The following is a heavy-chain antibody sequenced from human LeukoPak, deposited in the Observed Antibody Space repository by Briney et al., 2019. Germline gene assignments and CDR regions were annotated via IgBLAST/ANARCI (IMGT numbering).Heavy chain of an antibody. D-gene: IGHD3-10*01. CDR1: GGSISSGSYY. Sequence: PSETLSLTCTVSGGSISSGSYYWSWTRQPAGKGLEWIGRIYTSGSTNYNPSLKSRVTISVDTSKNQFSLKLSSVTAADTAVYYCARMVRGAPFDYWGQGTLVTVSS. CDR2: IYTSGST. CDR3: ARMVRGAPFDY. J-gene: IGHJ4*02. V-gene: IGHV4-61*02.